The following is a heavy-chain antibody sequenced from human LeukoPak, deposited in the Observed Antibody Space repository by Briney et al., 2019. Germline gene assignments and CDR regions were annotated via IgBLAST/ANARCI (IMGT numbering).Heavy chain of an antibody. CDR2: IYYSGST. D-gene: IGHD3-3*01. CDR3: ARLYDFWSGSQAY. J-gene: IGHJ4*02. Sequence: SETLSLTCAVSGGSISSSSYYWGWIRQPPGKGLEWIGSIYYSGSTYYNPSLKSRVTISVDTSNNQFSLKLSSVTAADTAVYYCARLYDFWSGSQAYWGQGTLVTVSS. CDR1: GGSISSSSYY. V-gene: IGHV4-39*01.